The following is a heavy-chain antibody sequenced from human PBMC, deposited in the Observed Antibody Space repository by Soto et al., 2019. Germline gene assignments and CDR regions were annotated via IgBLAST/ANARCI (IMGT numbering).Heavy chain of an antibody. V-gene: IGHV3-23*01. D-gene: IGHD6-13*01. Sequence: GGSLRLSCAASGFTFSSYAMSWVRQAPGKGLEWVSAISGSGGSTYYADSVKGRFTISRDNSKNTLYLQMNSLRAEDTAVYYCAKGLSPKYSSSWYYFDYWGQGTLVTVSS. CDR3: AKGLSPKYSSSWYYFDY. J-gene: IGHJ4*02. CDR1: GFTFSSYA. CDR2: ISGSGGST.